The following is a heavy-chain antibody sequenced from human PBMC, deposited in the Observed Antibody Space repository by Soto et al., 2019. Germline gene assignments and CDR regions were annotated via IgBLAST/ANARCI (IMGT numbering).Heavy chain of an antibody. D-gene: IGHD3-22*01. J-gene: IGHJ4*02. Sequence: GGSLRLSCAASGFTFSSYWMHWVRQAPGKGLVWVSRINSDGSSTSYADSVKGRFTISRDNAKNTLYLQMNSLRAEDTAVYYCARDGEEYDSSGYPDHDYWGQGTLVTVSS. CDR2: INSDGSST. CDR1: GFTFSSYW. CDR3: ARDGEEYDSSGYPDHDY. V-gene: IGHV3-74*01.